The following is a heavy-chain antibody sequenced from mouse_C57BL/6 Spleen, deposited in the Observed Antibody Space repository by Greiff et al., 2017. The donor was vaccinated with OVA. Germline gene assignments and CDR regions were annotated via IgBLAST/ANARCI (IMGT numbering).Heavy chain of an antibody. Sequence: QVQLQQSGAELAKPGASVKLSCKASGYTFTSYWMHWVKQRPGQGLEWIGYINPSSGYTKYNQKFKVKATLTADKSSSTAYMQLSSLTYEDSAVYYCARIYYDYDYYAMDYWGQGTSVTVSS. J-gene: IGHJ4*01. V-gene: IGHV1-7*01. CDR1: GYTFTSYW. CDR3: ARIYYDYDYYAMDY. CDR2: INPSSGYT. D-gene: IGHD2-4*01.